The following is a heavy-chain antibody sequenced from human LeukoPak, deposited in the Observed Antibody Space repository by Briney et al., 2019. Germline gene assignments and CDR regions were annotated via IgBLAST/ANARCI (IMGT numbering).Heavy chain of an antibody. CDR1: GYSFTSSW. Sequence: GESLMISCKGSGYSFTSSWIGWVRQMPGKGLEWMGMIYPGDSDTRYSPSFQGQVTISAAQSISTAYLQWSSLKASDPAMYYRARRVVVVAACSENYYDSSGYFDYWGQGTLVTVSS. CDR3: ARRVVVVAACSENYYDSSGYFDY. V-gene: IGHV5-51*01. CDR2: IYPGDSDT. D-gene: IGHD3-22*01. J-gene: IGHJ4*02.